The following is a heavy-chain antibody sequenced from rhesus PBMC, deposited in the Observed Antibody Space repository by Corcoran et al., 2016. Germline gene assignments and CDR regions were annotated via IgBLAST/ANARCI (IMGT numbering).Heavy chain of an antibody. J-gene: IGHJ4*01. CDR1: GGSFSSYW. V-gene: IGHV4-80*01. D-gene: IGHD3-28*01. CDR3: ARLTYYYDSGYFDY. CDR2: INGNSGST. Sequence: QVQLQESGPGLVKPSETLSLTCAVSGGSFSSYWWSWIRQPPGKELEWIGEINGNSGSTNYNPSLKSRITISKYASKTQFSLKLSSVTAADTAVYYCARLTYYYDSGYFDYWGQGVLVTVSS.